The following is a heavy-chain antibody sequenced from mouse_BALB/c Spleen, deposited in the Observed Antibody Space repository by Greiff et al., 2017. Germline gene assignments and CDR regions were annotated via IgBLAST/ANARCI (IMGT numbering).Heavy chain of an antibody. CDR2: IWRGGST. CDR3: AKRSLYGSSYDWYFDV. CDR1: GFSLTSYG. D-gene: IGHD1-1*01. J-gene: IGHJ1*01. V-gene: IGHV2-5-1*01. Sequence: VQLQESGPSLVQPSQSLSITCTVSGFSLTSYGVHWVRQSPGKGLEWLGVIWRGGSTDYNAAFMSRPSITKDNSKSQVFFKMNSLQADDTAIYYCAKRSLYGSSYDWYFDVWGAGTTVTVSS.